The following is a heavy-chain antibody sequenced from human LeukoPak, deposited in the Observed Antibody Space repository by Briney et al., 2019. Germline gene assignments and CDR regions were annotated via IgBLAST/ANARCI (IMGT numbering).Heavy chain of an antibody. D-gene: IGHD3-3*01. CDR3: AVGYDGGYDSWSGYKSFDY. V-gene: IGHV3-11*01. CDR1: GFTFSDYY. CDR2: ISSSGSTI. J-gene: IGHJ4*02. Sequence: MAGGSLRLSCAASGFTFSDYYMSWIRQAPRKGLEWVSYISSSGSTIYYADSVKGRFTISRDNAKNSLYLQMNSLRAEDTAVYYCAVGYDGGYDSWSGYKSFDYWGQGTLVTVSS.